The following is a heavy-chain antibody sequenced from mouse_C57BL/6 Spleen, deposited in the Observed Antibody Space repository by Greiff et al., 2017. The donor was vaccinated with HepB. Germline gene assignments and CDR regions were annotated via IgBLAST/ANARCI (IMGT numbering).Heavy chain of an antibody. CDR3: ARSGGHYFDY. J-gene: IGHJ2*02. D-gene: IGHD3-1*01. Sequence: QVQLKQPGAELVRPGSSVKLSCKASGYTFTSYWMDWVKQRPGQGLEWIGNIYPSDSETHYNQKFKDKATLTVDKSSSTAYMQLSSLTSEDSAVYYCARSGGHYFDYWGQGTSLTVSS. CDR2: IYPSDSET. V-gene: IGHV1-61*01. CDR1: GYTFTSYW.